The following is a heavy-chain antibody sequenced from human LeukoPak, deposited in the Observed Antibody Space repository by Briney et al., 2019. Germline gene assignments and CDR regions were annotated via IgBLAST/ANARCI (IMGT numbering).Heavy chain of an antibody. CDR3: ARHAGGIAAAGTRPFDH. J-gene: IGHJ4*02. Sequence: SETLSLTCTVSGASFSSSTYYWGWIRQPPGKGLEWIGSIYDSGSTHYNPCPKSRVTMSVDTSKNQFSLKLSSVTAADTAVYYCARHAGGIAAAGTRPFDHWGQGTLLTLSS. CDR2: IYDSGST. V-gene: IGHV4-39*01. CDR1: GASFSSSTYY. D-gene: IGHD6-13*01.